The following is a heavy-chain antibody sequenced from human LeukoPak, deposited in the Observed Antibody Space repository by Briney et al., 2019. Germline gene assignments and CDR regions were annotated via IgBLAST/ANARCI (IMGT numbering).Heavy chain of an antibody. D-gene: IGHD1-26*01. CDR1: GFTFSSYW. J-gene: IGHJ6*02. CDR3: ARDIRRVGATESYYYGMDV. CDR2: INSDGSST. Sequence: GRSLRLSCAASGFTFSSYWMHWVRQAPGKGLVWVSRINSDGSSTSYADSVKGRFTISRDNAKNTLFLQMNSLRAEDTAVYYCARDIRRVGATESYYYGMDVWGQGTTVTVSS. V-gene: IGHV3-74*01.